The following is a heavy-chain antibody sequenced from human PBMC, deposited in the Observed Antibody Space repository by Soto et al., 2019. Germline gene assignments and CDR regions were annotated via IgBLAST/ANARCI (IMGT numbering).Heavy chain of an antibody. D-gene: IGHD6-13*01. V-gene: IGHV4-39*01. Sequence: ETLSLTCTVSGGSISSSSYYWGWIRQPPGKGLEWIGSIYYSGSTYYNPSLKSRVTISVDTSKNQFSLKLSSVTAADTAVYYCARHLIAAAGPWGYWGQGTLVTSPQ. CDR3: ARHLIAAAGPWGY. CDR1: GGSISSSSYY. CDR2: IYYSGST. J-gene: IGHJ4*02.